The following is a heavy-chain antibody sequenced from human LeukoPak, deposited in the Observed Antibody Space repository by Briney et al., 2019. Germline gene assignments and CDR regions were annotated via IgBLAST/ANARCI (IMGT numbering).Heavy chain of an antibody. Sequence: GGSLRLSCAASGFTFDDYAMHWVRQAPGKGLEWVSLISWDGGSTYYADSVKDRFTISRDNSKNSLYLQMNSLRAEDTALYYCAKDMSGSGSYYGYDYWGQGTLVTVSS. CDR1: GFTFDDYA. D-gene: IGHD3-10*01. CDR3: AKDMSGSGSYYGYDY. CDR2: ISWDGGST. V-gene: IGHV3-43D*03. J-gene: IGHJ4*02.